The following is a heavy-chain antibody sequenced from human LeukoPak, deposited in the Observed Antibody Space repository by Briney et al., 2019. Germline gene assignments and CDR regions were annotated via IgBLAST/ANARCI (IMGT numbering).Heavy chain of an antibody. CDR2: FDPEDGET. Sequence: ASVKVSCKVSGYTLTELSMHWVRQAPGQGLEWMGGFDPEDGETIYSQKFHGRVPMTGDTSTSTVYMELSSMRSKDTAAYYCARSRLLLDYWGQGTLVTVSS. D-gene: IGHD2-21*02. CDR1: GYTLTELS. J-gene: IGHJ4*02. V-gene: IGHV1-24*01. CDR3: ARSRLLLDY.